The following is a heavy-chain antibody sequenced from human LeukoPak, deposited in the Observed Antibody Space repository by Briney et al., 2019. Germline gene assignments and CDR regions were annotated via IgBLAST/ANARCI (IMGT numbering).Heavy chain of an antibody. CDR2: IYYSGST. Sequence: PSETLSLTCTVSGGSISSYYWSWIRQPPGKGLEWIGYIYYSGSTNYNLSLKSRVTISVDTSKNQFSLKLSSVTAADTAVYYCAKDLSRLYYYGMDVWGQGTTVTVSS. J-gene: IGHJ6*02. V-gene: IGHV4-59*01. CDR3: AKDLSRLYYYGMDV. CDR1: GGSISSYY.